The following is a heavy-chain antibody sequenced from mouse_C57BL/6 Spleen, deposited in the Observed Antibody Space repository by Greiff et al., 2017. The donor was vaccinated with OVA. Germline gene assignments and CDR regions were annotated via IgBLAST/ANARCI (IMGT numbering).Heavy chain of an antibody. CDR1: GFTFSSYT. J-gene: IGHJ2*01. Sequence: EVKLVESGGGLVKPGGSLKLSCAASGFTFSSYTMSWVRQTPEKRLEWVATISGGGGNTDYPDSVKGRFTISRDNAKNTLYLQMSSLRSEDTALYYCARYGSSSYYFDYWGQGTTLTVSS. V-gene: IGHV5-9*01. CDR3: ARYGSSSYYFDY. D-gene: IGHD1-1*01. CDR2: ISGGGGNT.